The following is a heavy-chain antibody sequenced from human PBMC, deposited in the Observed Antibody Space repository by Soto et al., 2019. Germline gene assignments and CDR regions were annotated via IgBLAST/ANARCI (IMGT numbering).Heavy chain of an antibody. CDR3: AKRHTTVATPANDLDY. Sequence: GGSLRLSCAASGFTFSAYTMNWVRQAPGKGLDWVSAIVSGGTTYYADSVKGRFTIFRDDSTNTLYLQMNNLRAEDTALYYCAKRHTTVATPANDLDYWGRGTLVTVSS. J-gene: IGHJ4*02. D-gene: IGHD1-1*01. CDR1: GFTFSAYT. CDR2: IVSGGTT. V-gene: IGHV3-23*01.